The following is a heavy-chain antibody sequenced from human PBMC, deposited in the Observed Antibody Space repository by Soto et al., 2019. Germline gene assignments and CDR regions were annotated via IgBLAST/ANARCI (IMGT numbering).Heavy chain of an antibody. CDR3: AASNYSSESGFDP. V-gene: IGHV4-34*01. J-gene: IGHJ5*02. Sequence: PSETLSLTCAVYGGSFSGYYWSWIRQPPGKGLEWIGEINHSGSTNYNPSLKSRVTISVDTSKNQFSLKLSSVTAADTAVYYCAASNYSSESGFDPWGQGTLVTVSS. CDR2: INHSGST. CDR1: GGSFSGYY. D-gene: IGHD6-25*01.